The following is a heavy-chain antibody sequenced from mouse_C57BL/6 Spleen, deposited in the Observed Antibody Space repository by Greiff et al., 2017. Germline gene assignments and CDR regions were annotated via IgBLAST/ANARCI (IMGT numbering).Heavy chain of an antibody. CDR2: IDPEDGDT. D-gene: IGHD2-5*01. J-gene: IGHJ3*01. Sequence: VHVKQSGAELVRPGASVKLSCTASGFNIKDYYMHWVKQRPEQGLEWIGRIDPEDGDTEYAPKFQGKATMTADTSSNTAYLQLSSLTSADTAVYYCTTGSYYSIAWFAYWGQGTLVTVSA. CDR3: TTGSYYSIAWFAY. CDR1: GFNIKDYY. V-gene: IGHV14-1*01.